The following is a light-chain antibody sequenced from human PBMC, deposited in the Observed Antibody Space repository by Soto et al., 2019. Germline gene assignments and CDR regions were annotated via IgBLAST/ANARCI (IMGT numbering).Light chain of an antibody. CDR2: AAS. J-gene: IGKJ4*01. V-gene: IGKV1-39*01. CDR1: QTINTY. CDR3: QQSFSTPLT. Sequence: DIQMTQSPSSPSASVGDRVTITCRASQTINTYLNWYQQKPGKAPKLLIYAASSLQSGVPSRFSGSGSGTDFTLTISSLQPEDFATYYCQQSFSTPLTFGGGTKVDIK.